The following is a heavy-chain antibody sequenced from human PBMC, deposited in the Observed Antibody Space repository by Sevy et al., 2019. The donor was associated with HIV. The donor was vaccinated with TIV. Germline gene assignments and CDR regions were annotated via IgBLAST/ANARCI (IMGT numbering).Heavy chain of an antibody. J-gene: IGHJ4*02. Sequence: GGSLRLSCAASGFSIRAYWMLWVRQAPGKGLEWVANINQDGSTKYYLDSVKGRFSISRDNADNSVSLQMNSLRVEDTAVYYCVRAMGSADSLWGQGTLVTVSS. V-gene: IGHV3-7*01. CDR2: INQDGSTK. D-gene: IGHD3-10*01. CDR3: VRAMGSADSL. CDR1: GFSIRAYW.